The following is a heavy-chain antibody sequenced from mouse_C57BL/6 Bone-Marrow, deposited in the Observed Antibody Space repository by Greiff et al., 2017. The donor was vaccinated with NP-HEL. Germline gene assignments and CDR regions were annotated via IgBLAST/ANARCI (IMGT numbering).Heavy chain of an antibody. CDR1: GYTFTSYW. V-gene: IGHV1-69*01. CDR3: AQLGPDY. CDR2: IDPSDSYT. J-gene: IGHJ2*01. Sequence: QVQLQQPGAELVMPGASVKLSCKASGYTFTSYWMHWVKQRPGQGLEWIGEIDPSDSYTNYNQKFTGKSTLTVDKSSSTAYMQLSSLTSEDSAVYYCAQLGPDYWGQGTTLTVSS. D-gene: IGHD4-1*02.